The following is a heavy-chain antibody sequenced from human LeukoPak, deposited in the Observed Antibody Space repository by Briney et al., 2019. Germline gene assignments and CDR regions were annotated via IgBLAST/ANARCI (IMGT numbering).Heavy chain of an antibody. CDR1: GFTFSNAW. D-gene: IGHD3-10*02. J-gene: IGHJ4*02. Sequence: PGGSLRLSCAASGFTFSNAWRSWVRQAPGKGLEWVGRIKSKTDGGTTDYAAPVKGRFTISRDDSKNTLYLQMNSLKTEDTAVYYCTTLVRGVEYAMVDYWGQGTLVTVSS. CDR3: TTLVRGVEYAMVDY. V-gene: IGHV3-15*01. CDR2: IKSKTDGGTT.